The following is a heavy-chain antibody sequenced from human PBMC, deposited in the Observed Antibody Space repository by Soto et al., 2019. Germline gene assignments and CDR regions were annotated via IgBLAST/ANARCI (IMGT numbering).Heavy chain of an antibody. CDR1: GYNISGHY. D-gene: IGHD2-15*01. Sequence: SVKVSCKASGYNISGHYMHWVRQAPGQGLEWMGWININSGGTNQAQKFQGRVTMTRDTSVNTVYMELSRLRSDDTAVYFCLSGGSVSATPFDYCCQGSLVTVSS. J-gene: IGHJ4*02. V-gene: IGHV1-2*02. CDR2: ININSGGT. CDR3: LSGGSVSATPFDY.